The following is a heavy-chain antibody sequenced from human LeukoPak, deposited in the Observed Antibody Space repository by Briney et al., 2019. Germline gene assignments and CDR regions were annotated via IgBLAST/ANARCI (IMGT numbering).Heavy chain of an antibody. D-gene: IGHD2-2*01. J-gene: IGHJ4*02. V-gene: IGHV1-3*01. CDR3: ARDGPECSGSSRYEDYFDY. CDR1: GYTFTSYA. Sequence: ASVRVSCKASGYTFTSYAIHWVRQAPGQSLEWMGWINAANGNTKYSQKFQGRVTITRETSARTAYMELSSLRSEDTAVYYCARDGPECSGSSRYEDYFDYWGQGTLVTVSS. CDR2: INAANGNT.